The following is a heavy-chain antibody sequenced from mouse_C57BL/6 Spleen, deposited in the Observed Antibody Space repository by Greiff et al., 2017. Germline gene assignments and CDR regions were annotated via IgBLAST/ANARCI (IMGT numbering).Heavy chain of an antibody. J-gene: IGHJ3*01. CDR3: ARLSSSFAY. CDR1: GYTFTSYW. D-gene: IGHD1-1*01. V-gene: IGHV1-69*01. Sequence: QVQLQQPGAELVMPGASVKLSCKASGYTFTSYWMHWVKQRPGQGLEWIGEIDPSDSYTTYNQKFKGKSTLTVDKSSSTAYMQLSSLTSEDSAVYDCARLSSSFAYWGQGTLVTVSA. CDR2: IDPSDSYT.